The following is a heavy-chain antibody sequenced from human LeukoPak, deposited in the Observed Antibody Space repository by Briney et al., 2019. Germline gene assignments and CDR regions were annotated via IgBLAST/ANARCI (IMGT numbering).Heavy chain of an antibody. CDR2: IYSGGST. CDR3: ASKDTAMAPFDY. CDR1: GFTVSSNY. Sequence: GGSLRLSCAASGFTVSSNYMSWVRQAPGKGLEWVSVIYSGGSTYYADSVKGRFTISRDNSKNTLYLQMNSLRAEDTAVYYCASKDTAMAPFDYWGQGTLVTVSS. V-gene: IGHV3-53*01. J-gene: IGHJ4*02. D-gene: IGHD5-18*01.